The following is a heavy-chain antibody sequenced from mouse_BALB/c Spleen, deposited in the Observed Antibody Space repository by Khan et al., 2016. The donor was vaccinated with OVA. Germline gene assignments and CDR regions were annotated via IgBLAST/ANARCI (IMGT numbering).Heavy chain of an antibody. V-gene: IGHV3-2*02. J-gene: IGHJ2*01. CDR2: ISYSGVT. D-gene: IGHD1-1*01. CDR1: GYSITSGYA. Sequence: VQLKESGPGLVKPSQSLSLTCTVTGYSITSGYAWNWIRQFPGNKLEWMGYISYSGVTSYTPSPKSRISIPRDTSKNQFFLQLTSVTTEDTATYYCARGNYYWYYFDYWGQGTTLTVSS. CDR3: ARGNYYWYYFDY.